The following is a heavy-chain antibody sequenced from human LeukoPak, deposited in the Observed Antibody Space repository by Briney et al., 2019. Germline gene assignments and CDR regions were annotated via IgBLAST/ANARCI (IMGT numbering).Heavy chain of an antibody. CDR2: INTNTGNP. CDR3: ARQIVGATTPY. CDR1: GYIFTSYA. V-gene: IGHV7-4-1*02. Sequence: ASVKVSCKASGYIFTSYAMNWVRQAPGQGLEWMGWINTNTGNPTYAQGFTGRFVFSLDTSVSTAYLQISSLKAEDSAVYYCARQIVGATTPYWGQGTLVTVSS. D-gene: IGHD1-26*01. J-gene: IGHJ4*02.